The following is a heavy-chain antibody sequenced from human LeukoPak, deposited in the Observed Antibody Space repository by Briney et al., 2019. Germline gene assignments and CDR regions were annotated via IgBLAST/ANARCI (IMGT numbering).Heavy chain of an antibody. CDR3: ARTLTRSCSGATCYFTWFDP. Sequence: PSETLSLTCTVSGGSISSSGYYWGWIRQPPGKGLEWFGCIYFTGNTYYNPSLKSRVTLSVATSKNQFSLKLTSVTAADTAVYYCARTLTRSCSGATCYFTWFDPWGQGALVTVSS. CDR1: GGSISSSGYY. J-gene: IGHJ5*02. V-gene: IGHV4-39*01. D-gene: IGHD2-15*01. CDR2: IYFTGNT.